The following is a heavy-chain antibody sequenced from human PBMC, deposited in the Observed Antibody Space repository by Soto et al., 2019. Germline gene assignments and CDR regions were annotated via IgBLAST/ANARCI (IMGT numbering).Heavy chain of an antibody. Sequence: PSETLSLTCAVYGGSFSGYYWSWIRQPPGKGLEWIGEINHSGSTNYNPSLKSRVTISVDTSKNQFSLKLSSVTAADTAVYYCARGPFRYYDSSGYPYFDYWGQGTLVTVSS. V-gene: IGHV4-34*01. CDR1: GGSFSGYY. D-gene: IGHD3-22*01. CDR3: ARGPFRYYDSSGYPYFDY. J-gene: IGHJ4*02. CDR2: INHSGST.